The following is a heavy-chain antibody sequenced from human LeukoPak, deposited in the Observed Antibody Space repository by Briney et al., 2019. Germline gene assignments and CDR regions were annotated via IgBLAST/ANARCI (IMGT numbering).Heavy chain of an antibody. CDR1: GFTFSRYG. CDR3: AKDQWDY. V-gene: IGHV3-30*18. J-gene: IGHJ4*02. Sequence: PGGSLRLSCAASGFTFSRYGMHWVRQAPGKGLEWMAVISDDTRDKYYADSVKGRFTISRDNSKNTLYLQMNSLRAEDTAVYYCAKDQWDYWGQGTLVTVSS. D-gene: IGHD6-19*01. CDR2: ISDDTRDK.